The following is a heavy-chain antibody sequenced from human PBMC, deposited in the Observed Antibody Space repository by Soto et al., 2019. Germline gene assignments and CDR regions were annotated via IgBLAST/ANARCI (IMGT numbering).Heavy chain of an antibody. Sequence: QVTLKESGPVLVKPTETLTLTCTVSGFSLSNARKGVTWIRQPPGKALEWFAHIFSNDETSYSTSLKSRLTNSKDTSKSQVVLTRSNMDPVDTATYSWARISDYGYYYFDSWGQGTLVTV. CDR3: ARISDYGYYYFDS. CDR2: IFSNDET. D-gene: IGHD4-17*01. J-gene: IGHJ4*02. CDR1: GFSLSNARKG. V-gene: IGHV2-26*01.